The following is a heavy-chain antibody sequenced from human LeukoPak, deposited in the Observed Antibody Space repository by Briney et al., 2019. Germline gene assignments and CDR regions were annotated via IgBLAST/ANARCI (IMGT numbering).Heavy chain of an antibody. CDR3: ASLSGGAAVSAFDY. CDR1: GVSISSSNW. Sequence: SETLSLTCAVSGVSISSSNWWSWVRQPPGKGLEWIGEIYHSGSTSYNPSLKSRVTISVDKSKSQFSLKLSSVTAADTAVYYCASLSGGAAVSAFDYWGQGTLVIVSS. J-gene: IGHJ4*02. CDR2: IYHSGST. V-gene: IGHV4-4*02. D-gene: IGHD2-15*01.